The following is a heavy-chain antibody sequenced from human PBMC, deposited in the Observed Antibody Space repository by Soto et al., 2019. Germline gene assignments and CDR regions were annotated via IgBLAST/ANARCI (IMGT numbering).Heavy chain of an antibody. CDR1: GGSFSGYY. CDR2: INHSGST. J-gene: IGHJ6*02. Sequence: AETLSLTCAVYGGSFSGYYWSWIRQPPGKGLEWIGEINHSGSTNYNPSLKSRVTISVDTSKNQFSLKLSSVTAADTAVYYCARREQWLGVYYYYYGMDVWGQGTTVTVSS. CDR3: ARREQWLGVYYYYYGMDV. D-gene: IGHD6-19*01. V-gene: IGHV4-34*01.